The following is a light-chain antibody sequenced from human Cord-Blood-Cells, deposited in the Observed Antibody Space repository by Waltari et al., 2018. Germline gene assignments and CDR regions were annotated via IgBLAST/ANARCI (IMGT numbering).Light chain of an antibody. V-gene: IGKV1-39*01. CDR2: AAS. CDR3: QQSYSTPYS. CDR1: QSISSY. Sequence: DIQMTQSPASLSACVGDRVSITCRASQSISSYLNWFQQKPGKAPKLLIYAASSLQSGVPLRFSGSGSGTDFTLTISSLQPEDFSTYYCQQSYSTPYSFGQGTKLEIK. J-gene: IGKJ2*03.